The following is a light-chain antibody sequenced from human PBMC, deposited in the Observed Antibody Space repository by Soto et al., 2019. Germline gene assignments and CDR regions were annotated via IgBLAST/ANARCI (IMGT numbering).Light chain of an antibody. V-gene: IGLV2-14*01. Sequence: QSVLTQPASVSGSPGQSITISCTGTSDDVGGYNYVSWYQQYPGKAPKLIIYEVSNRPSGVSNRFSGSKSGNTASLTISGLRAEDEADYYCSSYTRSSTWVFGGGTQLTVL. J-gene: IGLJ7*01. CDR2: EVS. CDR1: SDDVGGYNY. CDR3: SSYTRSSTWV.